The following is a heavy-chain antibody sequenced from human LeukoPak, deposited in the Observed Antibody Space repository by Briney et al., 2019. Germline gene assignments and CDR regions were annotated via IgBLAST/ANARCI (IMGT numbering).Heavy chain of an antibody. CDR2: INGDGGNR. V-gene: IGHV3-43*02. D-gene: IGHD2-8*01. J-gene: IGHJ4*02. CDR1: GFTFDDYA. Sequence: QAGGSLRLSCATSGFTFDDYAMHWVRQAPGKGLEWVSLINGDGGNRYYADSVKGRFTISRDNSKNSLYLQMSSLRTEDTALYYCAKSDGFDYWGQGTLVTVSS. CDR3: AKSDGFDY.